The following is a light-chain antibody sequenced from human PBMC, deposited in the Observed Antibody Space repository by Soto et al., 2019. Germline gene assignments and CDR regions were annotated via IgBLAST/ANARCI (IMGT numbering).Light chain of an antibody. CDR1: QSVSDSY. CDR2: AS. CDR3: QHYGTSGL. J-gene: IGKJ3*01. Sequence: EIVLTQSPGTLSLSPGERATLYCRASQSVSDSYLAWYQQKPGQAPRLLIYASSRATGIPDRFSGSGSGTDFTLTISRLEPEDFAVYYCQHYGTSGLFGPGTKVDIK. V-gene: IGKV3-20*01.